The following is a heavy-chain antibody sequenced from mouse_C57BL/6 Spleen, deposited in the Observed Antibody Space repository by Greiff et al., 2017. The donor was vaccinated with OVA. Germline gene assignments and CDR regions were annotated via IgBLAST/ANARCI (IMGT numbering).Heavy chain of an antibody. V-gene: IGHV1-18*01. Sequence: EVMLVESGPELVKPGASVKIPCKASGYTFTDYNMDWVKQSHGKSLEWIGDINPNNGGTIYNQKFKGKATLTVDKSSSTPYMELRSLTSEDTAVYYCARGDYSNSYYAMDYWGQGTSVTVSS. D-gene: IGHD2-5*01. CDR1: GYTFTDYN. J-gene: IGHJ4*01. CDR2: INPNNGGT. CDR3: ARGDYSNSYYAMDY.